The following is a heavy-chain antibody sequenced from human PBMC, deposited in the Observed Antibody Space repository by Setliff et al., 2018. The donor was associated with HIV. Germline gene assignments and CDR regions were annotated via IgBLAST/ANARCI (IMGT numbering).Heavy chain of an antibody. V-gene: IGHV3-7*01. J-gene: IGHJ4*02. CDR1: GFTFSTYW. Sequence: GGSLRLSCAASGFTFSTYWMSWVRQAPGKGLEWEANIKQDGSEKNYMDSVKGRFTISRDNAKNALYLQMNSLRAEDTAVYYCARDLGQQLVLGLDYWGQGTLVTVSS. CDR2: IKQDGSEK. D-gene: IGHD6-13*01. CDR3: ARDLGQQLVLGLDY.